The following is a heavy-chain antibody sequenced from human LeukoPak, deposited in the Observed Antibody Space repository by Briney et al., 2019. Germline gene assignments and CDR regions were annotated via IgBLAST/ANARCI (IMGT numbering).Heavy chain of an antibody. Sequence: PSETLSLTCAVYGGSLSDYNWSWLRQSPEKGLEWIGEITDSATTHYNPSLETRVTISIDTAKHQFSLTLTSVTAADTAVYYCARQRRYYYDNSDHYSGYFDDWGQGTLVTVSS. J-gene: IGHJ4*02. CDR3: ARQRRYYYDNSDHYSGYFDD. CDR1: GGSLSDYN. V-gene: IGHV4-34*01. CDR2: ITDSATT. D-gene: IGHD3-22*01.